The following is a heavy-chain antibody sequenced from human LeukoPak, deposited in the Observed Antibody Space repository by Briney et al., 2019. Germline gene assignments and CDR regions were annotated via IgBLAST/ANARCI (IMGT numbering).Heavy chain of an antibody. J-gene: IGHJ6*03. Sequence: GGSLRLSCAASEFSVGSNYMTWVRQAPGKGLEWVSLIYSGGSTYYADSVKGRFTISRDNSKNTLYLQMNSLRAEDTAVYYCARDSNQPYYYYMDVWGKGTTVTVSS. CDR3: ARDSNQPYYYYMDV. D-gene: IGHD6-13*01. V-gene: IGHV3-66*02. CDR2: IYSGGST. CDR1: EFSVGSNY.